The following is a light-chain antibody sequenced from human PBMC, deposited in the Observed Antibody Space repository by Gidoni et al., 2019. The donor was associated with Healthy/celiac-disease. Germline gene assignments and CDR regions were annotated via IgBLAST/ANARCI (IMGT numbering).Light chain of an antibody. Sequence: EIVMTQSPATLSLFPGERATLSCRASQSVSSNLAWYQQKPGQAPRLLIYGASTRATGIPARFSGSGSWTEFTLTISSLQSEDFAVYYCQQYNNWPWYTFGQGTKLEIK. CDR2: GAS. J-gene: IGKJ2*01. CDR1: QSVSSN. CDR3: QQYNNWPWYT. V-gene: IGKV3-15*01.